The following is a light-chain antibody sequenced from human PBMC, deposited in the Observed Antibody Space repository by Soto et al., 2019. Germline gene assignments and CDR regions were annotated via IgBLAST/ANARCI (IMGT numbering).Light chain of an antibody. V-gene: IGKV1-12*01. J-gene: IGKJ2*01. CDR1: QCISTW. Sequence: DIQGTQSPSSVSASVGDRVAITCRARQCISTWLAWYQQKPGKVPKLLIYGASSLQTGVTSRFSGSGSGTDFTPTISSLQAEDFATYYCQQASSLPHTFGQGTKVDIK. CDR3: QQASSLPHT. CDR2: GAS.